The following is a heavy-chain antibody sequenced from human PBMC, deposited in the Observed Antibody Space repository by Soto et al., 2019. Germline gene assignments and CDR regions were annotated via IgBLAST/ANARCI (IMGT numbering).Heavy chain of an antibody. CDR1: GFTFSSFA. CDR3: AKSLSVYAHGGFHY. D-gene: IGHD5-12*01. V-gene: IGHV3-23*01. CDR2: SSPSGATT. Sequence: EVQLLESGGNLVQPGGSLRLSCAASGFTFSSFAMSWVRQAPGKGLQWVSSSSPSGATTSYADSVKGRFTISRDNSKATLYLQMHSLRAEDTAVYYCAKSLSVYAHGGFHYWGQGTLVTVSS. J-gene: IGHJ4*02.